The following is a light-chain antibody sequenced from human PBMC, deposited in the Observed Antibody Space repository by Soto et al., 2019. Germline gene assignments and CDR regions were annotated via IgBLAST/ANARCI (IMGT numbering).Light chain of an antibody. J-gene: IGLJ1*01. CDR3: SSYTSSSTPYV. CDR1: SSDVGGYKN. V-gene: IGLV2-14*01. Sequence: QSALTQPASVSGSPGQSITISCTGTSSDVGGYKNVSWYQQHPGKAPKLMIYEVSNRPSGVSNRFSGSKSGNTASLTISGLQAEDEADYYCSSYTSSSTPYVFGTGTKVTVL. CDR2: EVS.